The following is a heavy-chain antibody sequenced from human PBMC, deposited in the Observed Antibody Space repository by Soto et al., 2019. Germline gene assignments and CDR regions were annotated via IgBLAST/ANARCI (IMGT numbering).Heavy chain of an antibody. D-gene: IGHD2-15*01. CDR3: ARDPPLYCSGGSCYSQNWFDP. CDR2: ISAYNGNT. J-gene: IGHJ5*02. V-gene: IGHV1-18*01. CDR1: GYTFTSYG. Sequence: ASVKVSCKASGYTFTSYGISWVRQAPGQGLEWMGWISAYNGNTNYAQKLQGRVTMTTDTSTSTAYMELRSLRSDDTAVYYCARDPPLYCSGGSCYSQNWFDPWG.